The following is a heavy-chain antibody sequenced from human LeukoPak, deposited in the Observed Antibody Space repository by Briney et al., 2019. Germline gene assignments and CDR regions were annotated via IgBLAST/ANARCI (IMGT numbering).Heavy chain of an antibody. D-gene: IGHD6-13*01. Sequence: GGSLRLSCAASGVSVSSNVMIWVRQAPGKGLEWVSLIYSGGDTSYADSVKGRFSISRDNSKNTLYLQMNSLRVEDTAVYYCTRDPPAVAINTYAWGQGTLVTVSS. V-gene: IGHV3-66*01. CDR3: TRDPPAVAINTYA. CDR2: IYSGGDT. CDR1: GVSVSSNV. J-gene: IGHJ5*02.